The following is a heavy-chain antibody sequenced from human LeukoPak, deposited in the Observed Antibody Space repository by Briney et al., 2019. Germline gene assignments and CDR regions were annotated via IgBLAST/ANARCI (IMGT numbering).Heavy chain of an antibody. CDR3: VRGASGGHYVIDY. CDR2: ISPDGRST. V-gene: IGHV3-74*01. D-gene: IGHD1-26*01. CDR1: GFTYGNYL. Sequence: GSLSLSCAASGFTYGNYLMHWVRQAPGKGLVWVSRISPDGRSTNYADFVKGRFTVSRDNAMNTVYLRMNSLRTEDTAVYYCVRGASGGHYVIDYWGQGTLVTVSS. J-gene: IGHJ4*02.